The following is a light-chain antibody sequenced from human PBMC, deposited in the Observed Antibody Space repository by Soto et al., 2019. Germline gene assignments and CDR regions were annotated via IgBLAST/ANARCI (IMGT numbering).Light chain of an antibody. CDR1: SSDVGGYNY. CDR3: CSYAGSYTPSYV. CDR2: DVS. Sequence: QSALTQPRSVSGSPGQSVTISCTGTSSDVGGYNYVSWYQQHPGKAPKLMIYDVSKRPSGVPDRFSGSKSGNTASLTISGLRAEDEADYYCCSYAGSYTPSYVFGTGTKVTVL. J-gene: IGLJ1*01. V-gene: IGLV2-11*01.